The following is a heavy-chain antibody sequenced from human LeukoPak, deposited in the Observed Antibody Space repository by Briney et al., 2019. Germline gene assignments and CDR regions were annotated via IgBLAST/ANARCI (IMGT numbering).Heavy chain of an antibody. J-gene: IGHJ4*02. D-gene: IGHD1-14*01. CDR2: ISNVGTTT. CDR1: GFMFHAYG. Sequence: GGSLRLSCAVSGFMFHAYGMTWVRQSPGKGLEWVAAISNVGTTTHYADSVKGRFTISRDNSKKTLDLQMDGLRVEDTALYYCAXRSXRXRSQPEIDFXGQGILVTVSS. V-gene: IGHV3-23*05. CDR3: AXRSXRXRSQPEIDF.